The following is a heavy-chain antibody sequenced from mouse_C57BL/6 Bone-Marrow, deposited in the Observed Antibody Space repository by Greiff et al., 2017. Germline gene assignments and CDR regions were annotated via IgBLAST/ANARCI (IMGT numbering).Heavy chain of an antibody. CDR1: EYEFPSHD. D-gene: IGHD3-2*02. CDR3: ARQLRLRAYFDY. V-gene: IGHV5-2*01. CDR2: INSDGGST. Sequence: EVKLMESGGGLVQPGESLKLSCESNEYEFPSHDMSWVRKTPEKRLELVAAINSDGGSTYYPDTMERRFIISRDNTKKTLYLQMSSLRAEDTALYYCARQLRLRAYFDYGGQGTTRTVSS. J-gene: IGHJ2*01.